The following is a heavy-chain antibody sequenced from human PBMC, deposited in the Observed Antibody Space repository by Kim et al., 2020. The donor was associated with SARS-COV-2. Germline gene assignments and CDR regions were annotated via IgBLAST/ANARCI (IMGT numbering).Heavy chain of an antibody. D-gene: IGHD3-3*01. Sequence: GGSLRLSCAASGITSGSYGMSWVRQAPRKGLEWVAAISSSGDYTYYAYSVKGRFAISRDSSKNTLYLQMTSLRAEDTAAYYCAKDHAYYGLGFGITDHY. J-gene: IGHJ6*01. CDR2: ISSSGDYT. CDR3: AKDHAYYGLGFGITDHY. CDR1: GITSGSYG. V-gene: IGHV3-23*01.